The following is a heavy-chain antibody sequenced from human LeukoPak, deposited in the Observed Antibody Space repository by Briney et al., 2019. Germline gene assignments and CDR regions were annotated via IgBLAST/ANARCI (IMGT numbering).Heavy chain of an antibody. CDR2: IYDSGST. CDR3: ATHRRSGSGGSENAFEI. D-gene: IGHD5-12*01. J-gene: IGHJ3*02. CDR1: GGSTSSSTYF. Sequence: SDTLSLTCTVSGGSTSSSTYFWDWIREPPGKGLEWIENIYDSGSTHYNPSLKSRVTISVDTSKNQFSLKLNSVTAADTAVYYCATHRRSGSGGSENAFEIWGLGTMVTVSS. V-gene: IGHV4-39*01.